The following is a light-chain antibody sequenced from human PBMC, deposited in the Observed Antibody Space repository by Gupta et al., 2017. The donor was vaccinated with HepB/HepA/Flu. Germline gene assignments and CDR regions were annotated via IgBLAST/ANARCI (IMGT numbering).Light chain of an antibody. J-gene: IGKJ1*01. CDR3: QQYKSYSTWT. Sequence: DIQMTQSPSTLSASVGDRVTITCRASQSISSWLAWYQQKPGKAPKLLIYKASSLESGVPSRFSGSGSGKEFTLTISSRQQDDFATYYCQQYKSYSTWTFGQGTKVEIK. CDR2: KAS. CDR1: QSISSW. V-gene: IGKV1-5*03.